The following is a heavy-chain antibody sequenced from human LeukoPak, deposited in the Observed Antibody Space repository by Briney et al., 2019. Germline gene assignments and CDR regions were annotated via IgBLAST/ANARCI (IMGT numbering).Heavy chain of an antibody. CDR3: AVPRIGNYYGMDV. CDR2: INNDGSGA. D-gene: IGHD3-10*01. CDR1: GFTFDDYV. V-gene: IGHV3-74*01. Sequence: PGRSLRLSCAASGFTFDDYVMYWVRQAPGKGLVWVSRINNDGSGAIYADSVKGRFTISRDNAKNTLYLQMNSLRAEDTAVYYCAVPRIGNYYGMDVWGQGTTVTVSS. J-gene: IGHJ6*02.